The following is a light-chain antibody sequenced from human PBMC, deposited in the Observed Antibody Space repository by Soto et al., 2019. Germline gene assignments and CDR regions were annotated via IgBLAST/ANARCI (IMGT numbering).Light chain of an antibody. CDR3: QQYGSSPPVT. CDR1: QSVTSSY. Sequence: EIVLTQSPATLSLSPGERATLSCGASQSVTSSYLAWYQQKPGLAPRLLIYDASSRATGIPHRFSGSGSGTDFTLTISRLEPEDVAVYYCQQYGSSPPVTFGQGTRLEIK. V-gene: IGKV3D-20*01. J-gene: IGKJ5*01. CDR2: DAS.